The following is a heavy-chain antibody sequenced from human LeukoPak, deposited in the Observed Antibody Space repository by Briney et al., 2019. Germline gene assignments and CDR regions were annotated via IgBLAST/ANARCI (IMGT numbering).Heavy chain of an antibody. CDR3: AKDSRSLRYFDWSDY. D-gene: IGHD3-9*01. J-gene: IGHJ4*02. CDR1: GFTFGSYG. CDR2: ISYDGSNK. Sequence: GGSLRLSCAASGFTFGSYGMHWVRQAPGKGLEWVAVISYDGSNKYYADSVKGRFTISRDNSKNTLYLQMNSLRAEDTAMYYCAKDSRSLRYFDWSDYWGQGTLVTVSS. V-gene: IGHV3-30*18.